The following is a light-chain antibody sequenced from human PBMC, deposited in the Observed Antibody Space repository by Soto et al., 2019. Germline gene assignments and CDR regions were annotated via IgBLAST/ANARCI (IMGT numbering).Light chain of an antibody. J-gene: IGLJ3*02. Sequence: QLVLIQPPSASGTPGQRVTISCSGSSSNIGSKIVNWFKQVPGKAPRLVIYNDSQRPSGVPDRFSGSRSGTSASLAISRLQSDDEGDFYCASWDVSLDAWVFGGGTKLTVL. CDR3: ASWDVSLDAWV. CDR2: NDS. V-gene: IGLV1-44*01. CDR1: SSNIGSKI.